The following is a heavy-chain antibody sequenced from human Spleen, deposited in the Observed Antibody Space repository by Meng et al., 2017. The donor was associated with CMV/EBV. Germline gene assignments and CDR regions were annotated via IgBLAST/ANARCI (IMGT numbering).Heavy chain of an antibody. V-gene: IGHV1-69*04. Sequence: SVKVSCKASGYRFTSYYMHWVRQAPGQGLEWMGRIIPILGIANYAQKFQGRVTITADKSTSTAYMELSSLRSEDTAVYYCARDGVLLWFGEGYGMDVWGQGTTVTVSS. CDR1: GYRFTSYY. CDR2: IIPILGIA. D-gene: IGHD3-10*01. J-gene: IGHJ6*02. CDR3: ARDGVLLWFGEGYGMDV.